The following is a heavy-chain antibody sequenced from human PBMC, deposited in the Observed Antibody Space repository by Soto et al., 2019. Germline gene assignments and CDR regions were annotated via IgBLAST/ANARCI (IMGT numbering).Heavy chain of an antibody. D-gene: IGHD3-22*01. CDR3: AKRPYYYDSSGYSGPFDY. CDR2: ISGSGGST. V-gene: IGHV3-23*01. J-gene: IGHJ4*02. Sequence: GSLRLSCAASGFTFSSYAMSWVRQAPGKGLEWVSAISGSGGSTYYADSVKGRFTISRDNSKNTLYLQMNSLGAEDTAVYYCAKRPYYYDSSGYSGPFDYWGQGTLVTVSS. CDR1: GFTFSSYA.